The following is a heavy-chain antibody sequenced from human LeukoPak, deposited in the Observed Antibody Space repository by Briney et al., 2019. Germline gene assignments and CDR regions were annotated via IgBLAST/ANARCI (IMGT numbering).Heavy chain of an antibody. Sequence: GGSLRLSCAASGFTFSSYEMNWVRQAPGKGLEWVSSISTSSSYIYYADSLKGRFTISRDNAKKSLFLQMNSLRADDTAVYYCARDDTNYGDFRFSYWGQGTLVTVSS. CDR1: GFTFSSYE. CDR2: ISTSSSYI. V-gene: IGHV3-21*01. D-gene: IGHD4-17*01. CDR3: ARDDTNYGDFRFSY. J-gene: IGHJ4*02.